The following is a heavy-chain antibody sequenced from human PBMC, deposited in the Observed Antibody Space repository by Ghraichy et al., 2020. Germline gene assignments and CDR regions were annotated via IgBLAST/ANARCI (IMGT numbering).Heavy chain of an antibody. CDR3: ARAREYGGNSGFDAFDI. D-gene: IGHD4-23*01. CDR1: GGTFSSYA. J-gene: IGHJ3*02. V-gene: IGHV1-69*13. Sequence: SVKVSCKASGGTFSSYAISWVRQAPGQGLEWMGGIIPIFGTANYAQKFQGRVTITADESTSTAYMELSSLRSEDTAVYYCARAREYGGNSGFDAFDIWGQGTMVTVSS. CDR2: IIPIFGTA.